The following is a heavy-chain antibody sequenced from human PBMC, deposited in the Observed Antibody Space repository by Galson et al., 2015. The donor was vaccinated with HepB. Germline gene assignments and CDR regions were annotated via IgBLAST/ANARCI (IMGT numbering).Heavy chain of an antibody. V-gene: IGHV3-23*01. J-gene: IGHJ4*02. CDR3: VRGGGGHRPFDY. CDR1: GFTFNAYA. D-gene: IGHD3-16*01. CDR2: INGNGGAT. Sequence: SLRLSCAASGFTFNAYAMNWVRQAPGKGLEWVSVINGNGGATYYADSVRGRFTVSRDNPKKTLYLQIDNLRVEDTAVYFCVRGGGGHRPFDYWGQGTLVTVSS.